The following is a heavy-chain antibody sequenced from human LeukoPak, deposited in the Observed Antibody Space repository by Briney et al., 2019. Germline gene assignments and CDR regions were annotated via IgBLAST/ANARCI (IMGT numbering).Heavy chain of an antibody. CDR2: IIPIFGTA. D-gene: IGHD3-10*02. V-gene: IGHV1-69*06. J-gene: IGHJ5*02. CDR3: ARVGYFRNWFDP. Sequence: SVKVSCKASGGTFSSYAISWVRQAPGQGLEWMGGIIPIFGTANYAQKFQGRVTITADKSTSTAYMELSSLRSEDTAVYYCARVGYFRNWFDPWGQGTLVTVSS. CDR1: GGTFSSYA.